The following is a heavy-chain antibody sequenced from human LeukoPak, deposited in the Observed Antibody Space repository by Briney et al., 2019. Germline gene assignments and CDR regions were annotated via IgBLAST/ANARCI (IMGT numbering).Heavy chain of an antibody. Sequence: GGSLRLSCAASGFMFRSFAMHWVRQAPGRGLEWVAVISYDGSNKYYADSVKGRFTMSRDNSENTVYLQLNNLRAEDTALYYCAKDRSAFSPGALDYWGQGTLVTVSS. CDR3: AKDRSAFSPGALDY. D-gene: IGHD7-27*01. CDR2: ISYDGSNK. CDR1: GFMFRSFA. V-gene: IGHV3-30-3*01. J-gene: IGHJ4*02.